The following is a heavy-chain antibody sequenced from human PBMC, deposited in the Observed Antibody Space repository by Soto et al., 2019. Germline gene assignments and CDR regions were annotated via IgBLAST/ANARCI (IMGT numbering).Heavy chain of an antibody. D-gene: IGHD5-18*01. J-gene: IGHJ4*02. Sequence: SDTLSLTCTASGSSISSYYWNWIRQPPGKGLEWIGYIYYSGSTNYNPSLKSRVTISVDTSKNQFSLKLNSMTAADTAVYYCARGKSGYSYGSYFDYWGQGTLVTVS. V-gene: IGHV4-59*08. CDR1: GSSISSYY. CDR2: IYYSGST. CDR3: ARGKSGYSYGSYFDY.